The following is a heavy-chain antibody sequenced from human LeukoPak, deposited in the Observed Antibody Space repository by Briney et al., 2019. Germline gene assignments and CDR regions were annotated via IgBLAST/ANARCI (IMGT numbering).Heavy chain of an antibody. D-gene: IGHD4-17*01. Sequence: GGSLRLSCTVSGFIVSGKYMGWVRQAPGKGLEWVSVIYSGGSTYYTDSVKGRFTISRDNSKNTLYLQMNSLRAEDTAVYYCARDWSDDYGDVPTVVWGQGTLVTVSS. CDR2: IYSGGST. V-gene: IGHV3-53*01. CDR3: ARDWSDDYGDVPTVV. CDR1: GFIVSGKY. J-gene: IGHJ4*02.